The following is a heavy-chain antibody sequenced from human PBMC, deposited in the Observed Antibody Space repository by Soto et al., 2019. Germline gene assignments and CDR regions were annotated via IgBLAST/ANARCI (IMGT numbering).Heavy chain of an antibody. CDR3: ARAHCSSTSCYPFDY. J-gene: IGHJ4*02. D-gene: IGHD2-2*01. CDR1: GFTFSSYS. Sequence: GGSLRLSCAASGFTFSSYSMNWVRQAPGKGLEWVSSISSSSSYIYYADSVKGRFTISRDNAKNSLYLQMNSLRAEDTAVYYCARAHCSSTSCYPFDYWGQGTLVTVSS. V-gene: IGHV3-21*01. CDR2: ISSSSSYI.